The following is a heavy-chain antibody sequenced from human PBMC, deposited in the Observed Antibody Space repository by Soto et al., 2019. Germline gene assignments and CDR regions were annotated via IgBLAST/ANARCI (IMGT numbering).Heavy chain of an antibody. CDR2: ISGSGGST. J-gene: IGHJ1*01. D-gene: IGHD2-15*01. V-gene: IGHV3-23*01. CDR1: GFTFSGHA. Sequence: GGSLRLSCAASGFTFSGHAMSWVRQAPGKGLEWVSGISGSGGSTYYAESVRGRFTISRDNSKNTLNLQMNSLRAEDTAVYYCSKDWSYCSGGSCDGTEYFQHWGQGTLVTVSS. CDR3: SKDWSYCSGGSCDGTEYFQH.